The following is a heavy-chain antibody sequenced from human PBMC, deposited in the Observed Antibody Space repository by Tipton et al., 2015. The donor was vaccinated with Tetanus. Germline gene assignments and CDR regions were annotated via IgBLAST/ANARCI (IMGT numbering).Heavy chain of an antibody. V-gene: IGHV3-30-3*01. CDR2: VAYDGNNK. Sequence: SLRLSCEASGFAFSDYYMAWIRQAPGKGLEWVALVAYDGNNKYYADSVKGRFTISRDNSKDTLYLQMNSLRPEDTAVYYCARDGFYYGSGSYYRAFWGQGTLVTVSP. J-gene: IGHJ4*02. CDR1: GFAFSDYY. D-gene: IGHD3-10*01. CDR3: ARDGFYYGSGSYYRAF.